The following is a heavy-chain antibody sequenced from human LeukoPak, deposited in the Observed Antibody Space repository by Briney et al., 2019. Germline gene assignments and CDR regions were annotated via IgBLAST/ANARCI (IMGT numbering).Heavy chain of an antibody. Sequence: GGSLRLSCAASGFIFSSYGMHWVRQAPGKGLEWVAFIRYDGRNKYYADSVKGRFTISRDNSKNTLYLQMNSLRAEDTAVYYCAKDRAYYSDSSGYYLVRAYDYWGQGTLVTVSS. D-gene: IGHD3-22*01. CDR2: IRYDGRNK. CDR3: AKDRAYYSDSSGYYLVRAYDY. V-gene: IGHV3-30*02. CDR1: GFIFSSYG. J-gene: IGHJ4*02.